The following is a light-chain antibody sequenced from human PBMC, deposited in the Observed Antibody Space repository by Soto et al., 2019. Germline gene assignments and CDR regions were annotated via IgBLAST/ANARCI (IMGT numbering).Light chain of an antibody. V-gene: IGKV3-20*01. CDR2: GAS. CDR1: QSVSSSY. CDR3: QQYGSSPDT. Sequence: EIVLTQSPGTLSLSPGERATLSCRASQSVSSSYLAWYQQKPGQAPRLLIYGASSRATGIPDRFSGSGSGTDFTLTISRLEPEEFAVYYCQQYGSSPDTFGGGTKVEIK. J-gene: IGKJ4*01.